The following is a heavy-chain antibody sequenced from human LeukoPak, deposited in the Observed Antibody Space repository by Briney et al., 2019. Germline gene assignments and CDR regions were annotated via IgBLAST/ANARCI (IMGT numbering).Heavy chain of an antibody. CDR2: IWYDGSNK. Sequence: PGGSLRLSCAASGFTFSSYGMHWVRQAPGKGLERVAVIWYDGSNKYYADSVKGRFTISRDNSKNTLYLQMNSLRAEDTAVYYCARRLDQYYFDYWGQGTLVTVSS. J-gene: IGHJ4*02. CDR1: GFTFSSYG. CDR3: ARRLDQYYFDY. D-gene: IGHD6-19*01. V-gene: IGHV3-33*01.